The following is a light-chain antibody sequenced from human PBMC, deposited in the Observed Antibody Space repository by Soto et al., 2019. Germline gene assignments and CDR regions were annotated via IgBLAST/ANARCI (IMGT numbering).Light chain of an antibody. CDR2: GAS. V-gene: IGKV3-20*01. J-gene: IGKJ5*01. CDR1: QSVRSTY. CDR3: QYYSSSLSFT. Sequence: EIVLTQSPGILSLSPGERATLSCRASQSVRSTYLAWYQQKPGQAPRLLIHGASSRATGIPDRFSGSGSGRDFTLTISRLEPEDFAVYYCQYYSSSLSFTFGQRTRLDIK.